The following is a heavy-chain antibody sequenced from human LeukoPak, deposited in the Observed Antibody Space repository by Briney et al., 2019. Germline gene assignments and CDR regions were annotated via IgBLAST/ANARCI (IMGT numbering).Heavy chain of an antibody. D-gene: IGHD6-19*01. CDR2: IYHSGST. J-gene: IGHJ6*03. CDR3: ARSGYSSGWPLDYYYMDV. CDR1: GYSISSGYY. V-gene: IGHV4-38-2*02. Sequence: KPSETLSLTCTVSGYSISSGYYWGWIRQPPGKGLEWIGSIYHSGSTYYNPSLKGRVTISVDTSKNQFSLKLSSVTAADTAVYYCARSGYSSGWPLDYYYMDVWGKGTTVTISS.